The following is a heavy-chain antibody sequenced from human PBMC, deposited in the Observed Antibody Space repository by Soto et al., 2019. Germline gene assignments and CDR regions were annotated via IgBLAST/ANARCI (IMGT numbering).Heavy chain of an antibody. Sequence: SETLSLTCTVSGGSISSYYWSWIRQPPGKGLEWIGYIYYSGSTNYNPSLKSRVTISVDTSKNQFSLKLSSVTAADTAVYYCARRSGYDPHYYYYMDVWGKGTTVTVSS. D-gene: IGHD5-12*01. J-gene: IGHJ6*03. CDR1: GGSISSYY. CDR3: ARRSGYDPHYYYYMDV. CDR2: IYYSGST. V-gene: IGHV4-59*08.